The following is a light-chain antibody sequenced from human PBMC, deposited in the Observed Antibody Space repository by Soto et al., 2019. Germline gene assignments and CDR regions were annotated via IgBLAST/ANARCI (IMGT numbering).Light chain of an antibody. CDR2: EVT. CDR1: SGDIGSYNR. CDR3: CSSAPESTYV. J-gene: IGLJ1*01. Sequence: QSVLTQPASVSGSPGQSITISCTGTSGDIGSYNRVPWYQQHPGKAPKLIIYEVTDRPSGVSNRFSGSTSGNAASLTISGLQADDEADYFCCSSAPESTYVFGTGTKVTVL. V-gene: IGLV2-23*02.